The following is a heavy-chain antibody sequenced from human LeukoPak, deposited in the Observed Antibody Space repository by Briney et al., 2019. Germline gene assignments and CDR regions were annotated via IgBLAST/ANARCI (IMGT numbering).Heavy chain of an antibody. CDR3: ASLEKYNWNYGPLDY. D-gene: IGHD1-7*01. J-gene: IGHJ4*02. CDR1: GFTFSSYA. V-gene: IGHV3-30-3*01. CDR2: ISYDGSNK. Sequence: GRSLRLSCAASGFTFSSYAMHWVRQAPGKGLEWVAVISYDGSNKYYADSVKGRFTISRDNSKNTLYLQMNSLRAEDTAVYYCASLEKYNWNYGPLDYWGQGTLVTVSS.